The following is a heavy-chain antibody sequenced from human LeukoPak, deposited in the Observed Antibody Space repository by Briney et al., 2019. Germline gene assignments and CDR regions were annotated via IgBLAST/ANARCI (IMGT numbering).Heavy chain of an antibody. CDR2: ISGSGGST. J-gene: IGHJ4*02. CDR3: AKDSSRYRSGGSCSIDY. D-gene: IGHD2-15*01. CDR1: GFTFSSYA. Sequence: GGSLRLSCAASGFTFSSYAMSWVRQAPGKGLEWVSAISGSGGSTYYADSVKGRFTISRDNSKNTLYLQMNSLRAEDTAVYYCAKDSSRYRSGGSCSIDYWGQGTLVTVSS. V-gene: IGHV3-23*01.